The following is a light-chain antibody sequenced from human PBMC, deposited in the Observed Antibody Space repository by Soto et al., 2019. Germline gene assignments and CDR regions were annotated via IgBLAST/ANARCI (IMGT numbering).Light chain of an antibody. CDR3: CSYAGSYTVL. V-gene: IGLV2-11*01. CDR2: DVS. J-gene: IGLJ2*01. Sequence: QCALTQPRSVSGSPGQSVTISCTGTSSDVGGYNFVSWYQQHPGKAPKLMISDVSKRPSGVPDRFSGSKSGNAASLTISGLQAEDEADYYCCSYAGSYTVLFGGGTKLTVL. CDR1: SSDVGGYNF.